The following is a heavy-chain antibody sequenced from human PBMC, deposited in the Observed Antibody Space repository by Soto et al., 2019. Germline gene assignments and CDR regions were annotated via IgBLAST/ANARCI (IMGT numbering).Heavy chain of an antibody. Sequence: SVKVSCKASGGTFSSYAISWVRRAPGQGLEWMGGIIPIFGTANYAQKFQGRVTITADKSTSTAYMELSSLRSEDTAVYYCARGDYYGSGSYYTDYYYGMDVWGQGTTVTVSS. D-gene: IGHD3-10*01. CDR2: IIPIFGTA. V-gene: IGHV1-69*06. CDR3: ARGDYYGSGSYYTDYYYGMDV. J-gene: IGHJ6*02. CDR1: GGTFSSYA.